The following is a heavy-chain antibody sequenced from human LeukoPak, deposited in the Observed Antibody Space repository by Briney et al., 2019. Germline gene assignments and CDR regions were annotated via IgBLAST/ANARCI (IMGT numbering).Heavy chain of an antibody. Sequence: SETLSLTCTVSGGSISTYYWSWIRQPPGKGLEWIGCIYQSGSTYYNPSLKSRVTISVDRSKNQFSLKLSSVTAADTAVYYCGRGGIAAAASGIDYWGQGTLVTVSS. CDR2: IYQSGST. J-gene: IGHJ4*02. CDR3: GRGGIAAAASGIDY. CDR1: GGSISTYY. D-gene: IGHD6-13*01. V-gene: IGHV4-59*12.